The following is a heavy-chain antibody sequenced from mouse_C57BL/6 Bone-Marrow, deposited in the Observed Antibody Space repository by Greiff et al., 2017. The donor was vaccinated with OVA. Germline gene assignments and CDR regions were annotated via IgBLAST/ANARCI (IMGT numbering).Heavy chain of an antibody. D-gene: IGHD2-2*01. V-gene: IGHV1-26*01. Sequence: EVQLQQSGPELVKPGASVKISCKASGYTFTDYYMNWVKQSHGKSLEWIGDINPNNGGTSYNQKFKGKATLTVDKSSSTAYMELRSLTSEDSAVYYCARAGYDGGTWFAYWGQGTLVTVSA. J-gene: IGHJ3*01. CDR1: GYTFTDYY. CDR3: ARAGYDGGTWFAY. CDR2: INPNNGGT.